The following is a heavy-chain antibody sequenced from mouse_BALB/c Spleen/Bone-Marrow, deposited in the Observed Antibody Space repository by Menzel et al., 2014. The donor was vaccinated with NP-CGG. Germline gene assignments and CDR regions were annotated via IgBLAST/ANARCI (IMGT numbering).Heavy chain of an antibody. D-gene: IGHD2-14*01. J-gene: IGHJ2*01. CDR3: ARYMYDVFDY. CDR2: ISTYYGDA. V-gene: IGHV1S137*01. CDR1: GYTFTDYA. Sequence: QVQLQQSGAELVRPGVSVKISCKGSGYTFTDYAMHWVKQSHAKSLEWIGVISTYYGDASYNQKFKGKATMTVDKSSSTAYMELARLTSEDSAIYYCARYMYDVFDYWGQCTPLTVSS.